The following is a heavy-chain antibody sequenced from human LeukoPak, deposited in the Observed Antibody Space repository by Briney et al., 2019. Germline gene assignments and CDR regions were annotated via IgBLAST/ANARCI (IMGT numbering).Heavy chain of an antibody. V-gene: IGHV1-2*06. J-gene: IGHJ4*02. CDR3: ARETMMEGKYSDH. Sequence: ASVKVSCKASGYTFTDYHIHWVRQVPGQGLEWMGRINPKSGGTGYSQSFQGRVTMTSDTSISAAYLELSRLKSDDTAIYYCARETMMEGKYSDHWGQGTLVTVSS. CDR1: GYTFTDYH. D-gene: IGHD3-22*01. CDR2: INPKSGGT.